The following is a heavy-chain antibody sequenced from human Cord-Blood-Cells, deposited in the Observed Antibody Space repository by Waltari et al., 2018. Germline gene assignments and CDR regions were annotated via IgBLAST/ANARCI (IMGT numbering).Heavy chain of an antibody. CDR1: GGSFSGYY. CDR3: VRLNYGDYGDDPFDY. D-gene: IGHD4-17*01. V-gene: IGHV4-34*01. Sequence: QVQLQQWGAGLLKPSETLSLTCAVYGGSFSGYYWSWIRQPPGKGLEWIGEINHSGSTNYNPSLKSRLTISVDTSKNQFSLNLSSVTAADTAVYYCVRLNYGDYGDDPFDYWGQGTLVTVSS. CDR2: INHSGST. J-gene: IGHJ4*02.